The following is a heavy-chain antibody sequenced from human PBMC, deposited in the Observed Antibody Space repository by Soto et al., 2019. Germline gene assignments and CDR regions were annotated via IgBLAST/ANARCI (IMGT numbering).Heavy chain of an antibody. Sequence: GGSLRLSCAASGFTVSSNYMSWVRQAPGKGLEWVSVIYSGGSTYYADSVKGRFTISRDNSKNTLYLQMNSLRAEDTAVYYCARGPRYSYGSLDYWGQGTLVTVSS. J-gene: IGHJ4*02. CDR3: ARGPRYSYGSLDY. V-gene: IGHV3-53*01. CDR1: GFTVSSNY. D-gene: IGHD5-18*01. CDR2: IYSGGST.